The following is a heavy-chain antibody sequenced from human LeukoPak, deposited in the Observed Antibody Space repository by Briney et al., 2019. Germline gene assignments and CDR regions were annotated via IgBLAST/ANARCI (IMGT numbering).Heavy chain of an antibody. CDR1: GFTFSSYG. CDR2: IWYDGSNK. J-gene: IGHJ4*02. D-gene: IGHD2-2*01. V-gene: IGHV3-33*01. CDR3: ARAGSECSSTSCYDYFDY. Sequence: GGSLRLSFAASGFTFSSYGMHWVRQAPGKGLEWVAVIWYDGSNKYYADSVKGRFTISRDNSKNTLYLQMNSLRAEDTAVYYCARAGSECSSTSCYDYFDYWGQGTLVTVSS.